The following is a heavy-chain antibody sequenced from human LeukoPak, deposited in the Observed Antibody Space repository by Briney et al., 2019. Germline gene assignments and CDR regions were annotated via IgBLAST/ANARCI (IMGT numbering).Heavy chain of an antibody. V-gene: IGHV1-2*02. CDR3: ARALDSYDILTGYYSLDY. D-gene: IGHD3-9*01. Sequence: ASVKVSCKASGYTFTGYYMHWVRQAPGQGLEWMGWINPNSGGTNYAQKFQGRVTMTRDTSISTAYMELSRLRSDDTAVYYCARALDSYDILTGYYSLDYWGQGTLVTVSS. CDR2: INPNSGGT. J-gene: IGHJ4*02. CDR1: GYTFTGYY.